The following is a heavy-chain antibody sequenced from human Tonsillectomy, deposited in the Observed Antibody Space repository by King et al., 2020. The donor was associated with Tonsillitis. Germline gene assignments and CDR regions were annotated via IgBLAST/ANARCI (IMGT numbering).Heavy chain of an antibody. V-gene: IGHV4-39*07. J-gene: IGHJ2*01. CDR1: GGSVSSSSYY. CDR2: INYSGST. Sequence: QLQESGPGLVKPSETLSLTCTVSGGSVSSSSYYWGWIRQPPGQGLEWIGTINYSGSTYYNPSLKSRVTISVDTSKNQFSLKLGSVTAADTAVYYCARHYGDYWYFDLWGRGTLVTVSS. CDR3: ARHYGDYWYFDL. D-gene: IGHD4-17*01.